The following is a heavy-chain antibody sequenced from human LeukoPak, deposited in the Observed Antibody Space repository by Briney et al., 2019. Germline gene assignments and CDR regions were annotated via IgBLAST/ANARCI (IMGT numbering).Heavy chain of an antibody. V-gene: IGHV3-53*01. CDR3: AGWYFWSGYFLRYFDL. Sequence: PGGSLRLSCAASGFSVSSNYMNWVRQGPGKGLEWVSGIYSGGSTDYADSVKGRFTISRDNSKNTLYLQMTSLRAEDTAVYYCAGWYFWSGYFLRYFDLWGRGTLVTVSS. CDR2: IYSGGST. CDR1: GFSVSSNY. D-gene: IGHD3-3*01. J-gene: IGHJ2*01.